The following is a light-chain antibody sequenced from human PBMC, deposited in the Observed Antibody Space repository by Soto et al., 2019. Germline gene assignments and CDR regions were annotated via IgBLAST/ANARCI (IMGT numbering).Light chain of an antibody. CDR3: QQYNNWPPLT. V-gene: IGKV3-15*01. CDR1: QSVSSS. Sequence: EIVLTQSPATLSVSPGETATLSCRASQSVSSSLAWYQQTPGRAPRLLIYGASTRATGIPTRFSGSGYGTEFTLTISSLQSEDFAVYCCQQYNNWPPLTFGGGTKVEIK. CDR2: GAS. J-gene: IGKJ4*01.